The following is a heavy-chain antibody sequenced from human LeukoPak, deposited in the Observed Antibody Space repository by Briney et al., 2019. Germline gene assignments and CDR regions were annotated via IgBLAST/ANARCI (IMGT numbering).Heavy chain of an antibody. CDR1: EFTFSTYG. D-gene: IGHD2-2*01. J-gene: IGHJ4*02. V-gene: IGHV3-21*01. CDR2: ITSSSGYI. Sequence: PGGSLRLSCAASEFTFSTYGMNWVRQAPGKGLEWVSSITSSSGYISYADSVKGRFTISRDNAKNSLYLQMSSLRAEDTAVYYCARGGSNSPYYFDYWGQGTLVTVSS. CDR3: ARGGSNSPYYFDY.